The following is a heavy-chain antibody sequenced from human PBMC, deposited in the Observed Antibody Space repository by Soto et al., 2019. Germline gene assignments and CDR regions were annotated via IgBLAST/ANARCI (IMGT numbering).Heavy chain of an antibody. D-gene: IGHD5-12*01. CDR3: ARRSYNVDIVATAHAAYGMDV. V-gene: IGHV1-69*13. J-gene: IGHJ6*02. CDR2: IIPIFGTA. CDR1: GGTFSSYA. Sequence: ASVKVSCKASGGTFSSYAISWVRQAPGQGLEWMGGIIPIFGTANYAQKFQGRVTITADESTSTAYMELSSLRSEDTAVYYCARRSYNVDIVATAHAAYGMDVWGQGTTVTVSS.